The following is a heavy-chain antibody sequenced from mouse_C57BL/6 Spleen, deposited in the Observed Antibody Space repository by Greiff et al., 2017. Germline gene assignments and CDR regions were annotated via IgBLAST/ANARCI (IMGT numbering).Heavy chain of an antibody. V-gene: IGHV1-64*01. CDR1: GYTFTSYW. CDR2: IHPNSGST. Sequence: QVQLKQPGAELVKPGASVKLSCKASGYTFTSYWMHWVKQRPGQGLEWIGMIHPNSGSTNYNEKFKSKATLTVDKSSSTAYMQLSSLTSEDSAVYYCARGWIYYDYDEDYWGQGTTLTVSS. D-gene: IGHD2-4*01. CDR3: ARGWIYYDYDEDY. J-gene: IGHJ2*01.